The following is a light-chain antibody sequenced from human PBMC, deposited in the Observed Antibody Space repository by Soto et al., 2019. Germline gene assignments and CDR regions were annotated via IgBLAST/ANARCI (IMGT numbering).Light chain of an antibody. CDR2: EVS. CDR3: SSYANNTL. CDR1: SRDVGDYND. Sequence: QSALTQPASVSGSPGQSITISCTGTSRDVGDYNDVSCYQQHPGKAPKFMISEVSNRPSGVSNRFSGSKSGNTASLTISWLQAEDEADYYCSSYANNTLFGGGTKLTVL. V-gene: IGLV2-14*01. J-gene: IGLJ2*01.